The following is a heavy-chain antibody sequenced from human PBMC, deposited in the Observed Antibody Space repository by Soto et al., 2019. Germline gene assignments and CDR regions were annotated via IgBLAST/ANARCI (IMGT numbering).Heavy chain of an antibody. CDR2: IFSNDEK. J-gene: IGHJ4*02. Sequence: SGPTLVNPTETLTLTCTVSGFSPNEARLGVSWIRQPPGRALEWLAHIFSNDEKSYSTSLYNRLTISKDTSKSQVVLTMTNMGPVDTATYFCARIQDYVWGSYPYDVWGQGSLVTVSS. CDR1: GFSPNEARLG. V-gene: IGHV2-26*01. CDR3: ARIQDYVWGSYPYDV. D-gene: IGHD3-16*02.